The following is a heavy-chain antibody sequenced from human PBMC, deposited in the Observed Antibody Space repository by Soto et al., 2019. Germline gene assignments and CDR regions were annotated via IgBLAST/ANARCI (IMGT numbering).Heavy chain of an antibody. CDR3: ASLINAAFDF. CDR1: GGSISSSSYY. V-gene: IGHV4-61*05. CDR2: IYSSGST. D-gene: IGHD3-10*01. Sequence: SETLSLTCTVSGGSISSSSYYWGWTRQPPGKGLEWIGYIYSSGSTSYNPSLKSRVTLSVDTSKNQFSLKLRSVTAADTAVYYCASLINAAFDFWGQGTLVTVSS. J-gene: IGHJ4*02.